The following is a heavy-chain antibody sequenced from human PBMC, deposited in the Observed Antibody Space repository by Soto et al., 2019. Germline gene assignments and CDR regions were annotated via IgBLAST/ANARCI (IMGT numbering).Heavy chain of an antibody. CDR2: ISSSSSYI. CDR3: ARDPPYYYDSSGYSLYYYYYGMDV. Sequence: GGSLRLSCAASGFTFSSYSMNWVRQAPGKGLEWVSSISSSSSYIYYADSVKGRFTISRDNAKDSLYLQRNSLRAEDTAVYYCARDPPYYYDSSGYSLYYYYYGMDVWGQGATVTVSS. V-gene: IGHV3-21*01. D-gene: IGHD3-22*01. J-gene: IGHJ6*02. CDR1: GFTFSSYS.